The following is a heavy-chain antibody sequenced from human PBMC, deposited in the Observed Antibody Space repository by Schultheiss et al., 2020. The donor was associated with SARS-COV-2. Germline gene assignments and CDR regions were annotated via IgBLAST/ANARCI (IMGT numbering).Heavy chain of an antibody. J-gene: IGHJ3*02. D-gene: IGHD3-22*01. CDR1: GFTFDDYG. V-gene: IGHV3-66*01. CDR3: ARDSLLLRAFDI. Sequence: GGSLRLSCAASGFTFDDYGMSWVRQAPGKGLEWVSVIYSGGSTYYADSVKGRFTISRDNSKNTLYLQMNSLRAEDTAVYYCARDSLLLRAFDIWGQGTMVTVSS. CDR2: IYSGGST.